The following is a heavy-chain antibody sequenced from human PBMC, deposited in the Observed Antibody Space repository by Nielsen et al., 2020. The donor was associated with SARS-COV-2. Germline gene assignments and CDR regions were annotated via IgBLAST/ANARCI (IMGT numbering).Heavy chain of an antibody. CDR1: GYTFINYW. D-gene: IGHD6-6*01. CDR3: ARRMKYSSSDWFDP. CDR2: IYPGDSDT. J-gene: IGHJ5*02. V-gene: IGHV5-51*01. Sequence: GESLKISCKGSGYTFINYWIGWVRQMPGKGLEWMGIIYPGDSDTRYSPSFQGHVTISADKSISTAYLQWSSLKASDTAMYYCARRMKYSSSDWFDPWGQGTLVTVSS.